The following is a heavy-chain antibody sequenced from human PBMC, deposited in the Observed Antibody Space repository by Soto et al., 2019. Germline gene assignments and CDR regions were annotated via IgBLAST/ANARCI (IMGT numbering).Heavy chain of an antibody. CDR2: ISYDGNNK. CDR3: ARNLSPDY. CDR1: GITFSNYA. Sequence: QVQLVESGGGVVQPGRSLRLSCGASGITFSNYAVHWVRQAPGKGLEWVAVISYDGNNKHYADSVKGRFTISRDNSKDTVYLQMNSLRPEDTAVYYCARNLSPDYWGQGTLVTVSS. J-gene: IGHJ4*02. V-gene: IGHV3-30-3*01.